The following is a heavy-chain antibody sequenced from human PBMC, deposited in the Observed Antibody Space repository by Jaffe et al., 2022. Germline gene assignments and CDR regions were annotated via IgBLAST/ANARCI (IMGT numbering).Heavy chain of an antibody. V-gene: IGHV4-61*01. J-gene: IGHJ6*03. Sequence: QVQLQESGPGLVKPSETLSLTCTVSGGSVSSGSYYWSWIRQPPGKGLEWIGYIYYSGSTNYNPSLKSRVTISVDTSKNQFSLKLSSVTAADTAVYYCARGGGGPNPYYYMDVWGKGTTVTVSS. CDR1: GGSVSSGSYY. CDR2: IYYSGST. D-gene: IGHD1-26*01. CDR3: ARGGGGPNPYYYMDV.